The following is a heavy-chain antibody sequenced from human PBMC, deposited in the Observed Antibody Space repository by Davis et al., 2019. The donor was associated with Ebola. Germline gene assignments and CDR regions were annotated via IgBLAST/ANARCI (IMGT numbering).Heavy chain of an antibody. CDR2: INHSGST. V-gene: IGHV4-34*01. J-gene: IGHJ6*04. CDR3: ARGTVAVAGPAYYYYGMDV. D-gene: IGHD6-19*01. Sequence: ESLKISCAASGFIFRNNWVTWVRQAPGKGLEWIGEINHSGSTNYNPSLKSRVTISVDTSKNQFSLKLSSVTAADTAVYYCARGTVAVAGPAYYYYGMDVWGKGTTVTVSS. CDR1: GFIFRNNW.